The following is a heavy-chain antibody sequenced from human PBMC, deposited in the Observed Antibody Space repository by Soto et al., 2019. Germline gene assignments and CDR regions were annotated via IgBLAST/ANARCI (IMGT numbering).Heavy chain of an antibody. V-gene: IGHV4-34*01. CDR2: INHSGST. CDR3: ARRVRFLEWLDDY. Sequence: SETLSLTCAVYGGSFSGYYWSWIRQPPGKGLEWIGEINHSGSTNYNPSLKSRVTISVDTSKNQCSLKLGSVTAADTAVYYCARRVRFLEWLDDYWGQGTLVTVSS. D-gene: IGHD3-3*01. J-gene: IGHJ4*02. CDR1: GGSFSGYY.